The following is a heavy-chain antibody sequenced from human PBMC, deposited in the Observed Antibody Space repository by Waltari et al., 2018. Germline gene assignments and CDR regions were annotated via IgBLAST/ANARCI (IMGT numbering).Heavy chain of an antibody. CDR1: GFTFDDYA. J-gene: IGHJ6*03. Sequence: EVQLVESGGVVVQPGGSLRLSCSASGFTFDDYAMHWVRQPPGKGLEWVSLISWDGGDTYYEDSVKGRFTISRDNSKNSLYLQMNSLRAEDTALYYCAKDRWSYYHYHYYMDVWGKGTTVTVSS. V-gene: IGHV3-43D*03. CDR2: ISWDGGDT. D-gene: IGHD3-10*01. CDR3: AKDRWSYYHYHYYMDV.